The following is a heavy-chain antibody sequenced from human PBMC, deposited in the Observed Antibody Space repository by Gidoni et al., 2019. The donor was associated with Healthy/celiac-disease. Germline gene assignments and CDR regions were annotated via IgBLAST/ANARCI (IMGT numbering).Heavy chain of an antibody. CDR1: GGSISSGGYY. D-gene: IGHD3-22*01. Sequence: QVQLQESGPGLEKPSQTLSLTCTVSGGSISSGGYYWSWIRQHPGKGLEWIGYIYYSGSTYYNPSLKSRVTISVDTSKNQFSLKLSSVTAADTAVYYCARGTRITMIVVASLSWYFDLWGRGTLVTVSS. CDR2: IYYSGST. J-gene: IGHJ2*01. CDR3: ARGTRITMIVVASLSWYFDL. V-gene: IGHV4-31*03.